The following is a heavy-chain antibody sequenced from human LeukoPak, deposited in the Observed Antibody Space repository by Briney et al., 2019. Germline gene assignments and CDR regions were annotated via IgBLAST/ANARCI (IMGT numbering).Heavy chain of an antibody. Sequence: PGGSLRLSCAASGFTFSRYWMSWVRQAPGKGLEWVSAISGSGGSTYYADSVKGRFTISRDNSKNTLYLQMNSLRAEDTAVYYCAKVDSSSWYVVDYFDYWGQGTLVTVSS. CDR1: GFTFSRYW. D-gene: IGHD6-13*01. J-gene: IGHJ4*02. CDR2: ISGSGGST. CDR3: AKVDSSSWYVVDYFDY. V-gene: IGHV3-23*01.